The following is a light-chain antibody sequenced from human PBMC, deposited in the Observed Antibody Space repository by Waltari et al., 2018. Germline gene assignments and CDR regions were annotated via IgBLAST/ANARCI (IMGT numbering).Light chain of an antibody. J-gene: IGKJ3*01. CDR1: QSVSSK. CDR3: QQYNDWPPT. CDR2: GAS. V-gene: IGKV3-15*01. Sequence: EIVMTQSPATVSVSPGERATLSCRASQSVSSKLAGYQQKPGLAPRLRIYGASTRATGRPARFSGSGSGTEFTLTISSLQSEDFAVYYCQQYNDWPPTFGPGTKVGIK.